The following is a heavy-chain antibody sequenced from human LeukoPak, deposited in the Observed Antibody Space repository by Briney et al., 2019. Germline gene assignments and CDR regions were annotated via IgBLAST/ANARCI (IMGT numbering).Heavy chain of an antibody. CDR3: ARSPHCSSISCYRWFDP. J-gene: IGHJ5*02. V-gene: IGHV1-69*13. CDR1: GGTFRSYA. CDR2: IIPILGTA. D-gene: IGHD2-2*01. Sequence: ASVKVSCKASGGTFRSYAISWVRQAPGQGLEWMGGIIPILGTANYAQKFQGRVTITADESTSTAYMELSSLRSEDTAVYYCARSPHCSSISCYRWFDPWGQGTLVTVSS.